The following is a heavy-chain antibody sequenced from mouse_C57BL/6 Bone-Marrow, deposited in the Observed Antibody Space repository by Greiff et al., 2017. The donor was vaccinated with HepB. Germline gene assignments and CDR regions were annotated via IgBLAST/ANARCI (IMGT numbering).Heavy chain of an antibody. J-gene: IGHJ2*01. V-gene: IGHV1-7*01. D-gene: IGHD2-13*01. CDR2: INPSSGYT. CDR3: EREGAYYGDDFDY. CDR1: GYTFTSYW. Sequence: QVQLKESGAELAKPGASVKLSCKASGYTFTSYWMHWVKQRPGQGLEWIGYINPSSGYTKYNQKFKDKATLTADKSSSTAYMQLSSLTYEDSAVYYCEREGAYYGDDFDYWGQGTTRTVSS.